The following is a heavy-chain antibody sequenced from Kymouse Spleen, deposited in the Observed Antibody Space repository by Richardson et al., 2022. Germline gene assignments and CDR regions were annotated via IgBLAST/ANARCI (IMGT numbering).Heavy chain of an antibody. Sequence: QVQLQQWGAGLLKPSETLSLTCAVYGGSFSGYYWSWIRQPPGKGLEWIGEINHSGSTNYNPSLKSRVTISVDTSKNQFSLKLSSVTAADTAVYYCARPSYYDILTGYYNWYFDLWGRGTLVTVSS. CDR3: ARPSYYDILTGYYNWYFDL. CDR2: INHSGST. D-gene: IGHD3-9*01. V-gene: IGHV4-34*01. CDR1: GGSFSGYY. J-gene: IGHJ2*01.